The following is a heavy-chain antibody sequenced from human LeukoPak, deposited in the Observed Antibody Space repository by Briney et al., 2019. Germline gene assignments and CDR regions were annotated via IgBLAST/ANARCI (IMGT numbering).Heavy chain of an antibody. CDR2: ISGSGGST. Sequence: GGSLRLSCAASGFTLSSYAMSWVRQAPGRGLGWVSAISGSGGSTYYTDSVKGRFTISRDNSKNTLYLQMNRRRAEDTAVYYCAKGEYYDFWSGPFDYWGQGTLVTVSS. J-gene: IGHJ4*02. D-gene: IGHD3-3*01. V-gene: IGHV3-23*01. CDR3: AKGEYYDFWSGPFDY. CDR1: GFTLSSYA.